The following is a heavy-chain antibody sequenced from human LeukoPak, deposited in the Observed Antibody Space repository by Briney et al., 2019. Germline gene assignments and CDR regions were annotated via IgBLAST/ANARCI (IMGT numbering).Heavy chain of an antibody. J-gene: IGHJ5*02. D-gene: IGHD4-23*01. CDR1: GYTFTTYD. Sequence: ASVKVSCKASGYTFTTYDINRVRQATGQGLEWMGWMNPNSGNTGYAQKFQGRVTMTRNTSISTAYMELSSLRSEDTAVYYCARGPNKSDGGNSGSAWFDPWGQGTLVTVSS. V-gene: IGHV1-8*01. CDR3: ARGPNKSDGGNSGSAWFDP. CDR2: MNPNSGNT.